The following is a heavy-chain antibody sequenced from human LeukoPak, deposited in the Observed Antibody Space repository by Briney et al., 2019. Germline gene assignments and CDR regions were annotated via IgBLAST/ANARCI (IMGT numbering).Heavy chain of an antibody. Sequence: TSETLSLTCTVSGGSISVYCWSWIRQPPGKGLEWIGYIYNSGSTNYNPSLKSRLTISVDTSKNQFSLKLSSVTAADTAVYYCARDRELGYWGQGTLVTVSS. CDR1: GGSISVYC. CDR2: IYNSGST. D-gene: IGHD3-10*01. V-gene: IGHV4-59*01. CDR3: ARDRELGY. J-gene: IGHJ4*02.